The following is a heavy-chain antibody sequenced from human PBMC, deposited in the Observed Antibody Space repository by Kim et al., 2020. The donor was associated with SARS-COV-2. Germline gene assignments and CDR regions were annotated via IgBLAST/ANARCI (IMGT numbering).Heavy chain of an antibody. D-gene: IGHD3-10*01. CDR3: ARRGGSGRSHDY. Sequence: YYTPSLKSRVPISVDTSKNQFSLILNSGTAADTAVYYCARRGGSGRSHDYWGQGTLVIVSS. J-gene: IGHJ4*02. V-gene: IGHV4-39*01.